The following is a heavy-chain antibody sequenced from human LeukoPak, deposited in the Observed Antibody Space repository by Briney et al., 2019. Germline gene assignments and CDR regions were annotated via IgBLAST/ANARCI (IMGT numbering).Heavy chain of an antibody. CDR1: GFTFSSYS. CDR2: ISSSSSYI. V-gene: IGHV3-21*01. J-gene: IGHJ6*02. Sequence: PGGSLRLSCAASGFTFSSYSMNWVRQAPGKGLERVSSISSSSSYIYYADSVKGRFTISRDNAKNSLYLQMNSLRAEDTAVYYCARERSIAVAGTFPTDYYYYYGMDVWGQGTTVTVSS. D-gene: IGHD6-19*01. CDR3: ARERSIAVAGTFPTDYYYYYGMDV.